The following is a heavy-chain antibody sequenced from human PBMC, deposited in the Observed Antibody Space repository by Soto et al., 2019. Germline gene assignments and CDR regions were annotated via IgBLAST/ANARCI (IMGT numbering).Heavy chain of an antibody. CDR2: ISFDGTNK. CDR3: ARYYGRALTKGYYFDT. J-gene: IGHJ4*02. Sequence: QVQLVESGGGVVQPGRSLRLSCAASGFTFSNYGMHWVRQTPGKGLEWVTIISFDGTNKDYADSVKGRFTISRDNSKKTLSLQMNSLRAEDAGVYYCARYYGRALTKGYYFDTWGQGTLVTVSS. CDR1: GFTFSNYG. V-gene: IGHV3-30-3*01. D-gene: IGHD3-16*01.